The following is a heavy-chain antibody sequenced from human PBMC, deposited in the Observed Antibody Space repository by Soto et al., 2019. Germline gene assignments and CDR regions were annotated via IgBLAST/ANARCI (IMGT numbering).Heavy chain of an antibody. CDR1: GYSFTSYW. Sequence: PGESLKISCKGSGYSFTSYWISWVRQMPGKGLEWMGRIDPSDSYTNYSPSFQGHVTISADKSISTAYLQWSSLKASDTAMYYCASREGIAAAGTDPYYYYGMDVWGQGTTVTVS. J-gene: IGHJ6*02. CDR3: ASREGIAAAGTDPYYYYGMDV. CDR2: IDPSDSYT. D-gene: IGHD6-13*01. V-gene: IGHV5-10-1*01.